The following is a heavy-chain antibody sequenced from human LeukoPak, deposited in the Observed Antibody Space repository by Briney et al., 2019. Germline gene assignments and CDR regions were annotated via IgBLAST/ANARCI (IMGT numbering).Heavy chain of an antibody. Sequence: ASVKVSCKASGYTFTSHFMHWVRQAPGQGLEWMGIINPRGGSTSYTQKFQGRVTMTRDTSTSTVYMELSSLRSDDTAVYYCASSELTYYYDSSGYYPDAFDIWGQGAMVTVSS. J-gene: IGHJ3*02. D-gene: IGHD3-22*01. CDR3: ASSELTYYYDSSGYYPDAFDI. CDR1: GYTFTSHF. CDR2: INPRGGST. V-gene: IGHV1-46*01.